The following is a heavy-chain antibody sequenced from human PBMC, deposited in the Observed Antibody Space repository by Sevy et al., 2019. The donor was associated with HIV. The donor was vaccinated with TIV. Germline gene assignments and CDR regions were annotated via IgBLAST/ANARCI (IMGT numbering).Heavy chain of an antibody. D-gene: IGHD6-19*01. Sequence: ASVKVSCKASGYTFTSYGISCVRQAPGQGLEWMGWISAYNGNTNYAQKLQGRVTMTTDTSTSTAYMELRSLRSDDTAVYYCARVAIAVAGGNWFDPWGQGTLVTVSS. J-gene: IGHJ5*02. CDR1: GYTFTSYG. V-gene: IGHV1-18*01. CDR3: ARVAIAVAGGNWFDP. CDR2: ISAYNGNT.